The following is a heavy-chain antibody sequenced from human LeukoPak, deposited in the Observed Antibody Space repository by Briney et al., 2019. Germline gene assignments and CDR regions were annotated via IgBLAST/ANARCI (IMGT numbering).Heavy chain of an antibody. J-gene: IGHJ4*02. D-gene: IGHD4-23*01. Sequence: GGSLRLSCAVSGFTVSNNRMSWVRQAAGQGLEWVSVIDGDATTYYADFVKGRFTISRDNSKNTLHVQMNSLSVEDTAVYYCTAFGGNSVWGQGTLVTVSS. V-gene: IGHV3-53*01. CDR3: TAFGGNSV. CDR1: GFTVSNNR. CDR2: IDGDATT.